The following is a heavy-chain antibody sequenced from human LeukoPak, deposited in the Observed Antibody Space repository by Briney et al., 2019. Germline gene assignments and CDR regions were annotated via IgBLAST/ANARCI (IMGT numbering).Heavy chain of an antibody. Sequence: SETLSLTCTVSGGSISSSRYYWGWIRQPPGKGLEWIGSIYYSGSTYYNPSLKSRVTISVDTSKNQFSLKLSSVTAAGTAVYYCASTSGSYYSHFDFWGQGTLVTVSS. CDR3: ASTSGSYYSHFDF. CDR1: GGSISSSRYY. V-gene: IGHV4-39*07. D-gene: IGHD1-26*01. CDR2: IYYSGST. J-gene: IGHJ4*02.